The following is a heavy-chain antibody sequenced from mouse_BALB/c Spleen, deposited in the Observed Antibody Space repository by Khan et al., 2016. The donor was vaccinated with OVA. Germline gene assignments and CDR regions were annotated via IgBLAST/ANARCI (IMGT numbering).Heavy chain of an antibody. CDR2: IYPGSDST. CDR3: ARGGWDVFAY. CDR1: GYIFTDYV. D-gene: IGHD4-1*01. V-gene: IGHV1-77*01. J-gene: IGHJ3*01. Sequence: QVRLQQSGPELVKPGASVKMSCKASGYIFTDYVMNWVKQRTGQGLEWIGQIYPGSDSTYYNEKFKDKATLTADRSSSTVYMQLNSLTSEDSAVYFWARGGWDVFAYWGQGTLVTVSA.